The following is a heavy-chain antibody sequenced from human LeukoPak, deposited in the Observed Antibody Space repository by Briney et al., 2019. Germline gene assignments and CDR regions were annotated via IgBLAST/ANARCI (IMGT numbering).Heavy chain of an antibody. J-gene: IGHJ4*02. CDR1: GFTFCSYA. D-gene: IGHD5-18*01. CDR3: AKDRGYSYSFDY. V-gene: IGHV3-23*01. CDR2: ISDSGGST. Sequence: GGSLRLSCAASGFTFCSYAMSWVRQAPGKGLEWVSAISDSGGSTYYADSVKGRFTFSRDNSKNTLYLQMNSLRAEDTAVYYCAKDRGYSYSFDYWGQGTLVTVSS.